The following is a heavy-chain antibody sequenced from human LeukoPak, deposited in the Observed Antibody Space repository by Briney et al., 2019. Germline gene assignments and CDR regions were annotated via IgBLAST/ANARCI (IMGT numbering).Heavy chain of an antibody. CDR3: CGYDY. V-gene: IGHV4-34*01. Sequence: SETLSLTCAVYGGSFSGYYWSWIRQPPGKGLEWIGEINHSGSTNYNPSLKSRVTISVDTSKDQFSLKLSSVTAADTAVCYCCGYDYWGQGTLVTVSS. D-gene: IGHD6-25*01. CDR1: GGSFSGYY. CDR2: INHSGST. J-gene: IGHJ4*02.